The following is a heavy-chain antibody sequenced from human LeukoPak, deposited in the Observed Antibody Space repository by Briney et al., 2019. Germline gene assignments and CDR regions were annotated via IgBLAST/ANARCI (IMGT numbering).Heavy chain of an antibody. Sequence: ASVKVSCKASGYTFTSYGISWVRQAPGQGLEWMGLISAYNGNTNYAQKLQGRVTMTTDTSTSTDYMELRSLRSDDTAVYYCAREASGGLIDYWGQGTLVTVSS. CDR2: ISAYNGNT. D-gene: IGHD2-8*02. J-gene: IGHJ4*02. V-gene: IGHV1-18*01. CDR1: GYTFTSYG. CDR3: AREASGGLIDY.